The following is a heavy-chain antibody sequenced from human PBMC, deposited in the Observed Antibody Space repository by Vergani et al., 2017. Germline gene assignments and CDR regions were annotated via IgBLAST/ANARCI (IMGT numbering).Heavy chain of an antibody. D-gene: IGHD3-22*01. CDR3: AREKARVTMIVVVGAFDI. V-gene: IGHV1-69*04. J-gene: IGHJ3*02. CDR2: IIPILGIA. CDR1: GGTFSSYA. Sequence: QVQLVQSGAEVKKPGSSVKVSCKASGGTFSSYAISWVRQAPGQGLEWMRRIIPILGIANYAQKFQGRVTITADKSTSTAYMELSSMRSEDTAVYYCAREKARVTMIVVVGAFDIWGQGTMVTVSS.